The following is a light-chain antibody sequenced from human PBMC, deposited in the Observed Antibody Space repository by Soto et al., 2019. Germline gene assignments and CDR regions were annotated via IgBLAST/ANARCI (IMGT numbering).Light chain of an antibody. V-gene: IGKV1-16*01. CDR1: QGIRNY. CDR3: QQVNVYPST. CDR2: DAS. Sequence: DIQMTQSPSSLSASVGDRVTITCRASQGIRNYLGWYQQKPGKAPNLLIYDASTLHSGVPSRFSGGGSGTDFTLTISSLQPEDFATYYCQQVNVYPSTFGGGTKVEIK. J-gene: IGKJ4*01.